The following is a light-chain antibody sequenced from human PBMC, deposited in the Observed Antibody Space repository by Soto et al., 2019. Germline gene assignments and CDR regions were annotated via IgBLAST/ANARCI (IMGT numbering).Light chain of an antibody. V-gene: IGLV1-44*01. CDR2: SNN. CDR3: AAWDDSLNGVV. CDR1: SSNIVGNT. J-gene: IGLJ2*01. Sequence: QSVLTQPPSASGTPGRRVTISCSGSSSNIVGNTVNWYQQLPGTAPKLLIYSNNQRPSGVPDRFSGSKSGTSASLAISGLQSEDEADYYCAAWDDSLNGVVFGGGTKVTVL.